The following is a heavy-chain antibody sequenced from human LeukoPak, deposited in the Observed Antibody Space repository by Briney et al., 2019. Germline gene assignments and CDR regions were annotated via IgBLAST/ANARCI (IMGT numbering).Heavy chain of an antibody. CDR1: GFTFSSYA. Sequence: GGSLRLSCAASGFTFSSYAMHWVRQPPGKGLEYVSAISSNGGSTYYANSVKGRFTISRDNSKNTLYLQMGSLRADDTAVYYCAKADGGQWPSSFYYYYMDVWGKGTTVTVSS. CDR3: AKADGGQWPSSFYYYYMDV. V-gene: IGHV3-64*01. D-gene: IGHD6-19*01. CDR2: ISSNGGST. J-gene: IGHJ6*03.